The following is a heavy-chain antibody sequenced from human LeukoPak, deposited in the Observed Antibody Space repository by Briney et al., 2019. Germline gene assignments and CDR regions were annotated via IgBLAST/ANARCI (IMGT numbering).Heavy chain of an antibody. Sequence: ASVKVSCKASGYTFSGYYIHWVRQAPGQGLEWMGWISPYNGNTNYAQKLQGRVTMTTDTSTSTAYMELRSLRSDDTAVYYCARDYYGSGNYSYAFDIWGQGTMVVVTS. CDR2: ISPYNGNT. D-gene: IGHD3-10*01. CDR3: ARDYYGSGNYSYAFDI. V-gene: IGHV1-18*04. CDR1: GYTFSGYY. J-gene: IGHJ3*02.